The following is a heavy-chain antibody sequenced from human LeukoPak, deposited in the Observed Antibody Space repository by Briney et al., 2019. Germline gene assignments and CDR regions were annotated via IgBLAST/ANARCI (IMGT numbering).Heavy chain of an antibody. J-gene: IGHJ6*03. D-gene: IGHD5-24*01. CDR3: ARLGPLSAIRRTYYYYYMDV. CDR1: GGSFSGYY. CDR2: INLSGST. Sequence: SETLSLTCAVYGGSFSGYYWSWIRQPPGKGLEWIGEINLSGSTNYNPSLKSRVTISVDTSKNQFSLKLSSVTAADTAVYYCARLGPLSAIRRTYYYYYMDVWGKGTTVTVSS. V-gene: IGHV4-34*01.